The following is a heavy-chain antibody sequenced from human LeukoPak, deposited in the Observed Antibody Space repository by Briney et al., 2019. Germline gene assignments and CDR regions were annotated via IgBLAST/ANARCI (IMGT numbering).Heavy chain of an antibody. J-gene: IGHJ5*02. V-gene: IGHV4-59*08. D-gene: IGHD7-27*01. CDR3: ARHYSITGGRLSGYWLDP. CDR1: GGSITTYH. Sequence: PSETLSLTCTVSGGSITTYHWSWIRQPPGKGLEWIAYIYYTGSTNYNPSLKSRVTISVDTSKNQVSLKLSSVTAADTAVYYCARHYSITGGRLSGYWLDPWGQGTLVTVSS. CDR2: IYYTGST.